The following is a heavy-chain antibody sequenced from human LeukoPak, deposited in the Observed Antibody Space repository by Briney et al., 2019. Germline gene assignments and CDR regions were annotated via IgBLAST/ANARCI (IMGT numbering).Heavy chain of an antibody. J-gene: IGHJ4*02. CDR3: ASARSGAVAATVLDY. D-gene: IGHD6-19*01. CDR2: SYYSGST. V-gene: IGHV4-31*03. Sequence: PSETLSLTCTVSGGSIRSGGVYWSWIRQHPGKGLEWLGYSYYSGSTHYNPSLESRVTISVDTSNNQFSLKLSSVTAADTAVYYCASARSGAVAATVLDYWGQGTLVTVSS. CDR1: GGSIRSGGVY.